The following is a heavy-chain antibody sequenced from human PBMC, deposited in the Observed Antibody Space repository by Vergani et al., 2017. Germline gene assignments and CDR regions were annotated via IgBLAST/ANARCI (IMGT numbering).Heavy chain of an antibody. J-gene: IGHJ3*02. CDR1: GGTFSSYA. Sequence: QVQLVQSGAEVKKPGSSVKVSCKASGGTFSSYAISWVRQAPGQGLEWMGGIIPIFGTANYAQKFQGRVTITADKSTSTAYMELSSLRSEDTAVYYCARESEDRDSSSARYAFDIWGQGTMVTVSS. D-gene: IGHD3-22*01. CDR2: IIPIFGTA. V-gene: IGHV1-69*06. CDR3: ARESEDRDSSSARYAFDI.